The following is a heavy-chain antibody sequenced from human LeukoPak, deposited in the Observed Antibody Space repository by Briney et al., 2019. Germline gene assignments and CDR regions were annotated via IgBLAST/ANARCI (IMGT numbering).Heavy chain of an antibody. D-gene: IGHD4-11*01. CDR2: IYYSGST. CDR1: GGSISSSSYY. V-gene: IGHV4-39*01. J-gene: IGHJ3*01. Sequence: SETLSLTCTVSGGSISSSSYYWGWIRQPPGKGLEWIGSIYYSGSTYYNPSLKRRVTISVDTSKNQFSLKLSSVTAADTSVYYCAHYRTSSFDFWGQGTMVTVSS. CDR3: AHYRTSSFDF.